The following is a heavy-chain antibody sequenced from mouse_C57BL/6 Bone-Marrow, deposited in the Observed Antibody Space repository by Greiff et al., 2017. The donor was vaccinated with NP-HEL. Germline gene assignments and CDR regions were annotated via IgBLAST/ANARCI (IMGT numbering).Heavy chain of an antibody. CDR3: ARRGNYLYYYAMDY. Sequence: EVQLVESGGGLVKPGGSLKLSCAASGFTFSDYGMHWVRQAPEKGLEWVAYISSGSSTIYYADTVKGRFTISRDNAKNNLFLQMTSLRSEDTAMYYCARRGNYLYYYAMDYWGQGASVTVSS. J-gene: IGHJ4*01. V-gene: IGHV5-17*01. D-gene: IGHD2-1*01. CDR2: ISSGSSTI. CDR1: GFTFSDYG.